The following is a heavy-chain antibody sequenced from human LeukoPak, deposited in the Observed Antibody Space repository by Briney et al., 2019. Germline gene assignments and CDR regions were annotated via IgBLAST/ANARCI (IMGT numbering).Heavy chain of an antibody. Sequence: SETLSLTCTVSGGSISSYYWSWIRQPPGKGLEWIGYIYYSGSTNYNPSLKSRVAISVDTSKNQFSLKLSSVTAADTAVYYCARDRNSYDILTGYDYYYYGMDVWGQGTTVTVSS. CDR3: ARDRNSYDILTGYDYYYYGMDV. V-gene: IGHV4-59*01. CDR1: GGSISSYY. D-gene: IGHD3-9*01. J-gene: IGHJ6*02. CDR2: IYYSGST.